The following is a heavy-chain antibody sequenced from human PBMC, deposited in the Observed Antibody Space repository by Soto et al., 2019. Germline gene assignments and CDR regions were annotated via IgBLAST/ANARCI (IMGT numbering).Heavy chain of an antibody. Sequence: QVQLVESGGGVVQPGRSLRLSCAASGFTFSSYAMHWVRQAPGKGLEWVAVISYDGRNKYYADSVKGRFTISRDNSKNTLYLQMKSLRAEDTAVYYCARGAWAPKGLRSGMDVWGQGTTVTVSS. CDR3: ARGAWAPKGLRSGMDV. V-gene: IGHV3-30-3*01. CDR2: ISYDGRNK. CDR1: GFTFSSYA. J-gene: IGHJ6*02. D-gene: IGHD5-12*01.